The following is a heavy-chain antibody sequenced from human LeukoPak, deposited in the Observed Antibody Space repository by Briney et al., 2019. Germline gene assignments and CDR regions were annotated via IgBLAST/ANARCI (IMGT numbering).Heavy chain of an antibody. CDR3: ARVSFWSGYYAKEYDHYYYYMDV. Sequence: SETLSLTCTVSGGSISSYYWSWIRQPPGKGLEWIGYIYYSGSTNHNPSLKSRVTISVDTSKNQFSLKLSSVTAADTAVYYCARVSFWSGYYAKEYDHYYYYMDVWGKGTTVTVSS. J-gene: IGHJ6*03. CDR1: GGSISSYY. CDR2: IYYSGST. D-gene: IGHD3-3*01. V-gene: IGHV4-59*01.